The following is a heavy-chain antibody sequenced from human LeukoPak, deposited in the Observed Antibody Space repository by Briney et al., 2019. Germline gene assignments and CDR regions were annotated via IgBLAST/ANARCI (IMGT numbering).Heavy chain of an antibody. CDR3: AKALVVTGYYYYYMDV. Sequence: GSLRLSCAASGFTLSSYAMSRVRQAPGHGLEWGSAISGSCGSTYHADSVKGRFTISRENSKNTLYLQMNSLRAEDTAVYYCAKALVVTGYYYYYMDVWGKGTTVTVSS. CDR1: GFTLSSYA. CDR2: ISGSCGST. D-gene: IGHD4-23*01. J-gene: IGHJ6*03. V-gene: IGHV3-23*01.